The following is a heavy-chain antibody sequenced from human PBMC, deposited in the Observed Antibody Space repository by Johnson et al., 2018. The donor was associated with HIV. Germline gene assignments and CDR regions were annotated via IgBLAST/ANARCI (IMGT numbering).Heavy chain of an antibody. Sequence: VQLVESGGGLVQPGGSLRLSCAASGFTFSSYWMHWVRQAPGKGLVWVSRINSDGSSTSYADSVKGRFTIYRDNSRNTLDLQMSSLRPADTAVYYCVKEGTTVTTFLVYHIWGQGTRVTVSS. CDR3: VKEGTTVTTFLVYHI. J-gene: IGHJ3*02. D-gene: IGHD4-17*01. CDR1: GFTFSSYW. V-gene: IGHV3-74*01. CDR2: INSDGSST.